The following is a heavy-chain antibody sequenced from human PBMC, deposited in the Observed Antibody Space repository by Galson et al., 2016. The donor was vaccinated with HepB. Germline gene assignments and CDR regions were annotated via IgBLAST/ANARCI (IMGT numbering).Heavy chain of an antibody. CDR3: TKEGAYCSSSRCRYYMDV. V-gene: IGHV3-33*06. J-gene: IGHJ6*03. CDR1: GFTFSSRG. CDR2: IWPDGSDE. Sequence: SLRLSCAASGFTFSSRGMHWVRQAPGKGLEWVAVIWPDGSDEKYGDSVQGRFRISRDNSKNTLYLQMNSLRAGDTAVYYCTKEGAYCSSSRCRYYMDVWGRGTTVTVSS. D-gene: IGHD2-2*01.